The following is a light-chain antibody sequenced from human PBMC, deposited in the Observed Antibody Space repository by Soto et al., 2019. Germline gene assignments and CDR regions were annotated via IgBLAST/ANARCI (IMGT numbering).Light chain of an antibody. CDR3: SSFTSSMTNV. CDR2: DDT. Sequence: QSALTQPASVSGSPGQSITISCTGTSSDVGGYNSVSWYQQHPGKAPKLILYDDTDRPSGVSYRFSGSKSGNTASLTISGLQPADEADYFCSSFTSSMTNVFGSGTKVTVL. V-gene: IGLV2-14*01. CDR1: SSDVGGYNS. J-gene: IGLJ1*01.